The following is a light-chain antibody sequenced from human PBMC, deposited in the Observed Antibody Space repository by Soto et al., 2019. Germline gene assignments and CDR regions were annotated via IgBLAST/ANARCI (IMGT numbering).Light chain of an antibody. Sequence: EIVLTQSPGTLSLSPGERATLSCSASQSVSSSYLAWYQQKPGQAPRLLIYGASSRATGIPDRFSGSGSGTDFTLTISRLEPEDFAVYYCQQYGSSPVITFGQGTRLEIK. V-gene: IGKV3-20*01. J-gene: IGKJ5*01. CDR3: QQYGSSPVIT. CDR2: GAS. CDR1: QSVSSSY.